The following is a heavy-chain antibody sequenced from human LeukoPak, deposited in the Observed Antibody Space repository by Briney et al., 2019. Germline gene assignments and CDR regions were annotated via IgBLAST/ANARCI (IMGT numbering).Heavy chain of an antibody. CDR2: IWYDGSKK. CDR1: GFTFSRYG. Sequence: GGSLRLSCAASGFTFSRYGMHWVRQAPGKGLEWVAVIWYDGSKKNYADSVKGRFTISRDNSKNTLNLQMTSLRAEDTAVYYCARVSEDYSSGWYEEYFQHWGQGTLVIVSS. J-gene: IGHJ1*01. D-gene: IGHD6-19*01. CDR3: ARVSEDYSSGWYEEYFQH. V-gene: IGHV3-33*01.